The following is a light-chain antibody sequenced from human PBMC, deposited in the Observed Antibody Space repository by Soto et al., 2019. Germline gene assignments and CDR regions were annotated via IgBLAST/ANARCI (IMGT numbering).Light chain of an antibody. CDR3: TSYAGSNTVI. Sequence: QSALTQPPSASGSPGQSVTISCSGASSDVGDYNYVSWYQQHPGRVPKLIIYEVSKRPSGVPDRFSGSKSGNTASLTVSGLQAEDEADYYCTSYAGSNTVIFGGGTKLTVL. J-gene: IGLJ2*01. V-gene: IGLV2-8*01. CDR2: EVS. CDR1: SSDVGDYNY.